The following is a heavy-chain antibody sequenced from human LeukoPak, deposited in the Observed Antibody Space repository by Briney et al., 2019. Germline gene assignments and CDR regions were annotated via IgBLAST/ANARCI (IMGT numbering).Heavy chain of an antibody. CDR2: IYHSGTT. Sequence: SQTLSLTCTVSGGSISSADHYWSWIRQPPGEGLEWIGYIYHSGTTYYIPSLKSRVTISVDTSKNHFSLKLSSVTAADTAVYYCARGSSSWYYFDYWGQGTLVTVSS. J-gene: IGHJ4*02. CDR1: GGSISSADHY. CDR3: ARGSSSWYYFDY. D-gene: IGHD6-13*01. V-gene: IGHV4-30-4*08.